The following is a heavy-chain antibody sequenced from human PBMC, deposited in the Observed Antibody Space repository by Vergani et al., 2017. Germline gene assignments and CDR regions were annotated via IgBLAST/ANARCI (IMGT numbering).Heavy chain of an antibody. CDR2: IWYDGSNK. CDR1: GFTFSSYG. D-gene: IGHD1-26*01. CDR3: ARDTGGSYLKAYFDY. J-gene: IGHJ4*02. Sequence: QVQLVESGGGVVQPGRSLRLSCAASGFTFSSYGMHWVRQAPGKGLEWVAVIWYDGSNKYYADSVKGRFTISRDNSKNTLYLQMNSLGAEDTAVYYCARDTGGSYLKAYFDYWGQGTLVTVSS. V-gene: IGHV3-33*01.